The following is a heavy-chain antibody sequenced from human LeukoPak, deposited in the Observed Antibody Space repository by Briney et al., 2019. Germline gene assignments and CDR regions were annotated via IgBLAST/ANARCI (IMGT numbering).Heavy chain of an antibody. V-gene: IGHV4-59*08. D-gene: IGHD3-10*01. CDR2: IYYSGST. Sequence: SETLSLTCTVSGGSISSYYWSWIRQPPGKGLEWIGYIYYSGSTNYNPSLKSRVTISVDTSKNQFSLKLSSVTAADTAVYYCARHLLWSGRNTLSNFDIWGQGTMVTVSP. J-gene: IGHJ3*02. CDR3: ARHLLWSGRNTLSNFDI. CDR1: GGSISSYY.